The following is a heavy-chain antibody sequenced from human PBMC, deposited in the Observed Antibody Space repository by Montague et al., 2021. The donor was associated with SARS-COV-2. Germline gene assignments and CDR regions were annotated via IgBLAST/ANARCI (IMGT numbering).Heavy chain of an antibody. J-gene: IGHJ6*03. CDR1: GGSFSTYS. Sequence: SETLSLTCAVHGGSFSTYSWNWIRQPPGKGLEWIGEIHHGGSTNYSPSLKSRVTISADTSKNQFSLKLTSVAAADTAVYYCARGQEGVNMVLVVLGFYYYMDVWGKGTTVTVSS. CDR2: IHHGGST. CDR3: ARGQEGVNMVLVVLGFYYYMDV. V-gene: IGHV4-34*01. D-gene: IGHD3-22*01.